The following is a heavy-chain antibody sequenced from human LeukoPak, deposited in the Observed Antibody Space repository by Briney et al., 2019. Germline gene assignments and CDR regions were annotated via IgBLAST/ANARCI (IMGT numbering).Heavy chain of an antibody. CDR3: AELGITMIGGV. J-gene: IGHJ6*04. D-gene: IGHD3-10*02. CDR2: INQDGSAR. V-gene: IGHV3-7*01. CDR1: EFTFSRFW. Sequence: GGSLRLSCVASEFTFSRFWMSWVRQAPGKGLEWVAHINQDGSARYYVDSVKSRFTIPRDNAKNSLYLQMNSLRAEDTAVYYCAELGITMIGGVWGKGTTVTISS.